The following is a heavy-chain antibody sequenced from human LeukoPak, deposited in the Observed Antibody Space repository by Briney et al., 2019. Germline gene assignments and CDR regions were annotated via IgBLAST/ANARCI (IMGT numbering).Heavy chain of an antibody. J-gene: IGHJ5*02. D-gene: IGHD3-10*01. V-gene: IGHV4-38-2*02. CDR3: ARDSGTTGEVKFDP. Sequence: PSETLSLTCSVSGYSISNAYYWGWIRQPAGKGLEWIGRISGSGTITYNPALQSRLSISIDTSKNQFSLKLMSVTAADTAVYYCARDSGTTGEVKFDPWGQGTLVTVSS. CDR1: GYSISNAYY. CDR2: ISGSGTI.